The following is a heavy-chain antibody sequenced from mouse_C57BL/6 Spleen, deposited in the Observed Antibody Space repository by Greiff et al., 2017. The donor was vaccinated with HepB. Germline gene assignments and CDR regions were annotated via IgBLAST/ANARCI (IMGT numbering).Heavy chain of an antibody. J-gene: IGHJ1*03. CDR3: ARNLGYYGSSHWYFDV. V-gene: IGHV2-9-1*01. CDR2: IWTGGGT. CDR1: GFSLTSYA. D-gene: IGHD1-1*01. Sequence: QVQLQQSGPGLVAPSQSLSITCTVSGFSLTSYAISWVRQPPGKGLEWLGVIWTGGGTNYNSTLKSRLSISKDNSKSQVFLKMNSLQTDDTARYYCARNLGYYGSSHWYFDVWGTGTTVTVSS.